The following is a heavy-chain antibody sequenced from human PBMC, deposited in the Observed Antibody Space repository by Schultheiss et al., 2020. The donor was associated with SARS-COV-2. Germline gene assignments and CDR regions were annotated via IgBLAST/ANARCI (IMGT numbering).Heavy chain of an antibody. CDR3: ARDWSGHDAFDI. CDR1: GFTFSSYA. CDR2: ISGSGGST. V-gene: IGHV3-23*01. J-gene: IGHJ3*02. D-gene: IGHD3-3*01. Sequence: GESLKISCSASGFTFSSYAMSWVRQAPGKGLEWVSAISGSGGSTYYADSVKGRFTISRDNAKNSLYLQMNSLRAEDTAVYYCARDWSGHDAFDIWGQGTMVTVSS.